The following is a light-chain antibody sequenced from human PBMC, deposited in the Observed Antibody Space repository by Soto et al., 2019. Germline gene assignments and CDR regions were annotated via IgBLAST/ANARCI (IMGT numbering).Light chain of an antibody. J-gene: IGKJ2*03. Sequence: EVVLTQSPGTLSLSPGERVTLSCRASQSISGIYLAWYQQKPGQAPRLLIYATSSRATGIPDRFSGSGSGTDFTLTISRLEPEDFAVYYCQQYGDGNSPRYSFRQGTRLDIK. CDR2: ATS. CDR1: QSISGIY. V-gene: IGKV3-20*01. CDR3: QQYGDGNSPRYS.